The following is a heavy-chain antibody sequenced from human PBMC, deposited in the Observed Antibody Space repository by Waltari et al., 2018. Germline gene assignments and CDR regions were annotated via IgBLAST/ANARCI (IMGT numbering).Heavy chain of an antibody. D-gene: IGHD5-12*01. J-gene: IGHJ3*01. Sequence: GWIRHPPGQALEWIGTISHSGATYTFPSLQSRVTLSRDTSKNQFSLTLGSVTASDTAVYYCAAYIGASVGTAAFDVWGQGTMVTVSS. CDR2: ISHSGAT. V-gene: IGHV4-39*01. CDR3: AAYIGASVGTAAFDV.